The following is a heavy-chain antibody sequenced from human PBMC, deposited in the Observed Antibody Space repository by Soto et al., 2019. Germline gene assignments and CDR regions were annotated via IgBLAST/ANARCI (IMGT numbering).Heavy chain of an antibody. CDR1: GFTFSNAW. J-gene: IGHJ4*02. Sequence: PGGSLRLSCAASGFTFSNAWMNWVRQAPGKGLEWVGRIKSKTDGGTTDYAAPVKGRFTISRDDSKNTLYLQMNSLKTEDTAVYYCTTGYYYDSSGYLDYFDYWGQGTLVTVSS. V-gene: IGHV3-15*07. CDR3: TTGYYYDSSGYLDYFDY. CDR2: IKSKTDGGTT. D-gene: IGHD3-22*01.